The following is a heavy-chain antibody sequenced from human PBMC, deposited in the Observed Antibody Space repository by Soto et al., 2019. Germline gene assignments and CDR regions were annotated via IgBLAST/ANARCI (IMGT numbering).Heavy chain of an antibody. CDR2: ITPSGGAT. Sequence: GASVKVSCKXSGYTVTSYQIHWVRQVPGQGLEWVSIITPSGGATMYAQKFQGRVTMTRDTSTSTVYMELSTLTSEDTAVYYCARELSGGYFNDWGPGTLVTVSS. D-gene: IGHD7-27*01. CDR3: ARELSGGYFND. J-gene: IGHJ4*02. V-gene: IGHV1-46*01. CDR1: GYTVTSYQ.